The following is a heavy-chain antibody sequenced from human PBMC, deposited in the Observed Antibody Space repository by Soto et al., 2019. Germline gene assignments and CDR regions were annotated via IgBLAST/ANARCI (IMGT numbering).Heavy chain of an antibody. V-gene: IGHV3-48*01. J-gene: IGHJ4*02. CDR2: ISRSSRTM. Sequence: PGGSLRLSCAASGFSFSSYSMNWVRQAPGEGLEWVSYISRSSRTMNYADSVKGRFTISRDNAKNSLYLQMNSLRAEDTAVYYCARDRDYCNGDKCYETGSAYWSQGTLVTVSS. CDR1: GFSFSSYS. CDR3: ARDRDYCNGDKCYETGSAY. D-gene: IGHD2-15*01.